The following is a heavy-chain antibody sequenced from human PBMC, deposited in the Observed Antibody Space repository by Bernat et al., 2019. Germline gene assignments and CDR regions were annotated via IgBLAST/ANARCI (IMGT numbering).Heavy chain of an antibody. V-gene: IGHV3-33*01. CDR3: AREYSSSSGFVAFDI. CDR1: GFTFSSYG. CDR2: IWYAGSNK. J-gene: IGHJ3*02. Sequence: VQLVESGGGVVQPGRSLRLSCAASGFTFSSYGMHWVRQAPGKGLEWVAVIWYAGSNKYYADSVKGRFTISRGNSKNTLYLQMNSLRAEDTAVYYCAREYSSSSGFVAFDIWGQGTMVTVSS. D-gene: IGHD6-6*01.